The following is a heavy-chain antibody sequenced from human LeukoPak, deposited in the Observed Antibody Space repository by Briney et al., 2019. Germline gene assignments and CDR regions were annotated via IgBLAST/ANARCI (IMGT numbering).Heavy chain of an antibody. J-gene: IGHJ4*02. Sequence: GGSLRLSCAASGFTFSSYSMNWVRQAPGKGLEWVSSISSSSSYIYYADSVKGRFTISRDNAKNSLYLQMNSLRAEDTAVYYCARGQAGITGTLDYWGQGTLVTVSS. CDR1: GFTFSSYS. D-gene: IGHD1-7*01. CDR2: ISSSSSYI. CDR3: ARGQAGITGTLDY. V-gene: IGHV3-21*01.